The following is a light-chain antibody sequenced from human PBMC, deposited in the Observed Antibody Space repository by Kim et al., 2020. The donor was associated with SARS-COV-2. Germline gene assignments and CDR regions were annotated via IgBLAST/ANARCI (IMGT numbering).Light chain of an antibody. J-gene: IGKJ5*01. V-gene: IGKV3-20*01. Sequence: EIVLTQSPGTLSLSPGERATLSCRASQSVSSSYLAWYQQKPGQAPRLLIYGASSMATGIPDRFSGSGSGTDFTLTISRLEPEVFAVYYCQPYSISPLISFGQGTRLEIK. CDR1: QSVSSSY. CDR2: GAS. CDR3: QPYSISPLIS.